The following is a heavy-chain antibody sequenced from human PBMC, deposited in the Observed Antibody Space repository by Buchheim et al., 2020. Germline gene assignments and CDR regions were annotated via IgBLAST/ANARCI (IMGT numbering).Heavy chain of an antibody. J-gene: IGHJ6*02. CDR3: AKARGVGATTGNGMDV. V-gene: IGHV3-30*18. Sequence: QVQLVESGGGVVQPGRSLRLSCAASGFTFSSYGMHWVRQAPGKGLEWVAVISYDGSNKYYADSVKGRFTISRDNSKNTLYLQMNSLRAEDTAVYYCAKARGVGATTGNGMDVWGQGTT. D-gene: IGHD1-26*01. CDR2: ISYDGSNK. CDR1: GFTFSSYG.